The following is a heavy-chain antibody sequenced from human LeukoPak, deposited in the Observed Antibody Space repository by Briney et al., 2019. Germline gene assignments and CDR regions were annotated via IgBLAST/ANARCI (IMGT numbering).Heavy chain of an antibody. CDR2: ISGSGGST. CDR3: ATMQRGSGSYLGY. D-gene: IGHD1-26*01. J-gene: IGHJ4*02. V-gene: IGHV3-23*01. Sequence: GGSLRLSCAASGFTFSSYAMSWVRQAPGKGLEWVSAISGSGGSTYYADSVKGRFTISRDNSKNTLYLQMNSLRAEDTAVYYCATMQRGSGSYLGYWGQGTLVTVSS. CDR1: GFTFSSYA.